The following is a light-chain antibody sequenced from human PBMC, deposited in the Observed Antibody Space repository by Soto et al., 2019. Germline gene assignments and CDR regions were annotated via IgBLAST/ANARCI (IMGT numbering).Light chain of an antibody. CDR2: DVS. CDR3: CSYTSSSNYV. Sequence: QSALTQPASVSGSPGQSITISCTGTSSDVGGHNYVSWYQQHPGKAPKLLIYDVSHRPSGVSYRFSGSRSGNTAYLTISGLQAEDEADYYCCSYTSSSNYVFGTGTKVTVL. CDR1: SSDVGGHNY. V-gene: IGLV2-14*03. J-gene: IGLJ1*01.